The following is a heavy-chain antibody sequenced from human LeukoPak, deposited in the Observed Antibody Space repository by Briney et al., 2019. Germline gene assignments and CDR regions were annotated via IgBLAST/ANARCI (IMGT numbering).Heavy chain of an antibody. CDR2: ITHNGST. V-gene: IGHV4-34*01. J-gene: IGHJ1*01. Sequence: SETLSLTCGVHGESLDDYYWSWIRQSPGKGLEWIGEITHNGSTTFNPSLESRLTISVDTSKNQFSLKLTSVTAADASVYFCARGFCRGESCYSGEYFQHWGQGTLVTVSS. D-gene: IGHD2-15*01. CDR1: GESLDDYY. CDR3: ARGFCRGESCYSGEYFQH.